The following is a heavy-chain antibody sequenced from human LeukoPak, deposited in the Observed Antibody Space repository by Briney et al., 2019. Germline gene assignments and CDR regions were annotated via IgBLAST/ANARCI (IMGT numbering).Heavy chain of an antibody. CDR2: IIPMIATA. Sequence: SVKVSCKTTEDTLRNVAFSWVRQAPGQGLEWLGGIIPMIATASYSQKFQGRVSINAGKSTNTVYMELSSLKLEDTAVYYCARGAGWLYDWGQGTLVIVSS. CDR3: ARGAGWLYD. J-gene: IGHJ4*02. CDR1: EDTLRNVA. V-gene: IGHV1-69*06. D-gene: IGHD3-22*01.